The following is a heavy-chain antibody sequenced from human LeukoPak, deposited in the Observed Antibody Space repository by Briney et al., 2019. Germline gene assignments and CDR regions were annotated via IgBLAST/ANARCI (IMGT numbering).Heavy chain of an antibody. CDR1: GFTFSSYW. J-gene: IGHJ4*02. Sequence: GGSLRLSCAASGFTFSSYWMSWVRQAPGKGLEWVANIKQDGSEKYYVDSVKGRFTISRDNAKNSLYLQMNSLRAEDTAVYYCARDCEAEGGDCCSDYWGQGTLVTVSS. CDR3: ARDCEAEGGDCCSDY. D-gene: IGHD2-21*02. V-gene: IGHV3-7*01. CDR2: IKQDGSEK.